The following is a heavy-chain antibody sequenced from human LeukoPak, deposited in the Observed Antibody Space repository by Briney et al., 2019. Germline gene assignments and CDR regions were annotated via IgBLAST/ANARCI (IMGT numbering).Heavy chain of an antibody. V-gene: IGHV1-69*04. J-gene: IGHJ4*02. CDR2: IMPIVDIT. D-gene: IGHD3-10*01. CDR3: VYASLRDYYGSGTYFDY. CDR1: GDTFNKCV. Sequence: SVKVSCKASGDTFNKCVLNWVRQAPGQGLEWMGRIMPIVDITHYAQKFEGRVTITADKSTSTAYLELSSLRSEDTAVYYCVYASLRDYYGSGTYFDYWGQGTLVTVSS.